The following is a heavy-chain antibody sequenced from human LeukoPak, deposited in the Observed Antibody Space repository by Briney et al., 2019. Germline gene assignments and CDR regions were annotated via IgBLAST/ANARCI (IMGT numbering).Heavy chain of an antibody. CDR2: IIPIFGTA. J-gene: IGHJ4*02. V-gene: IGHV1-69*13. CDR1: GGTFSSYA. Sequence: GASVKVSCKASGGTFSSYAISWVRQAPGQGLEWMGGIIPIFGTANYAQKFQGRVTITADESTSTAYMELSSLRSEDTAVYYCARGFTSYGSYYFDYWGPGTLVTVSS. CDR3: ARGFTSYGSYYFDY. D-gene: IGHD5-18*01.